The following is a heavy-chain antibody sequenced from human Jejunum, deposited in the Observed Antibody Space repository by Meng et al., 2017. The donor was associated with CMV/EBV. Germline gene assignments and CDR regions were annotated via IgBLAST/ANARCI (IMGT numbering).Heavy chain of an antibody. Sequence: AASGFTFISYGMSWVRQGPGKGLEWVSVIYSGDSSTYYADSVKGRFTIYRDNSKNTLYLQMNSLRDEDTAIYYCARENDYRNYFDQWGQGTLVTVSS. D-gene: IGHD4-11*01. J-gene: IGHJ4*02. CDR3: ARENDYRNYFDQ. CDR1: GFTFISYG. CDR2: IYSGDSST. V-gene: IGHV3-23*03.